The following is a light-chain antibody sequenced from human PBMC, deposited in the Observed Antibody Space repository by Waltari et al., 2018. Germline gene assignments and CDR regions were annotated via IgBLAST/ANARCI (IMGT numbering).Light chain of an antibody. V-gene: IGKV4-1*01. CDR2: WAS. Sequence: DIVMTQSPASLTVSLGERATIKCTSSQSVLYSNNKNYLAWYHQKAGRPPKLLVYWASSREAGVPDRFSGSGSGTDFSLTISSLQAEDVAVYYCQQYYSIPWTFGQGTKVEIK. CDR1: QSVLYSNNKNY. J-gene: IGKJ1*01. CDR3: QQYYSIPWT.